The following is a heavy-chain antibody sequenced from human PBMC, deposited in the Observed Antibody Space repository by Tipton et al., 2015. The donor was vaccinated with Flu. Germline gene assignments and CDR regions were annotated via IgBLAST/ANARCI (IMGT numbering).Heavy chain of an antibody. CDR3: ARGPLPDSNWYNGMDV. D-gene: IGHD6-13*01. J-gene: IGHJ6*02. CDR2: IDSAGDT. CDR1: GFSVSSYD. Sequence: SLRLSCAASGFSVSSYDMHWVRQGTGEGLQWVSGIDSAGDTYYLDSVKGRFTISRDNAKNSLYLQMNSLRAGDTAVYFCARGPLPDSNWYNGMDVWGQGTTVTVSS. V-gene: IGHV3-13*01.